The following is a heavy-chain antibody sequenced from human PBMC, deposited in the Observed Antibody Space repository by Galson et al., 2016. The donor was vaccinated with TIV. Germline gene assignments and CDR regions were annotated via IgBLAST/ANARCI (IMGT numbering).Heavy chain of an antibody. CDR3: ASQGLAPLRGEVYYFYTMDV. CDR1: GYTFISYD. CDR2: MNPNSANT. D-gene: IGHD3-10*01. V-gene: IGHV1-8*01. Sequence: SVKVSCKASGYTFISYDIHWVRQATGQGLEWMGWMNPNSANTGFAQKFQGRVTMTRNTSITTAYMELSSLRSEDTAIYYCASQGLAPLRGEVYYFYTMDVWGQGTTVTVSS. J-gene: IGHJ6*02.